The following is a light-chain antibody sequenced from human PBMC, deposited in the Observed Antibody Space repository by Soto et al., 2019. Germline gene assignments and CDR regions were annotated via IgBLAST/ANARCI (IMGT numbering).Light chain of an antibody. V-gene: IGKV1-5*03. J-gene: IGKJ1*01. CDR1: QSIDSW. Sequence: ASLEDRRTGTERASQSIDSWLAWYQQKPGKAPNLLIYEVSTLHSGVPSRFSGSGHGTEFNLTLRTLQSYYSAPPFCEASSGAGATLGQGTKVDIK. CDR2: EVS. CDR3: EASSGAGAT.